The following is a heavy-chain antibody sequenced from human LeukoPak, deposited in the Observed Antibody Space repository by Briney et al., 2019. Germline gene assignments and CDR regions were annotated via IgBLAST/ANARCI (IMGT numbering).Heavy chain of an antibody. Sequence: GGSLRLSCAASGFTFSNAWMSWVRQAPGKGLEWVGRIKSKTDGGTTDYAAPVKGRFTISRDDSKNTLYLQMNSLKTEDTAVYYCTTDLSYDILTGYTKCFDYWGQGTLVTVSS. D-gene: IGHD3-9*01. J-gene: IGHJ4*02. CDR3: TTDLSYDILTGYTKCFDY. CDR2: IKSKTDGGTT. V-gene: IGHV3-15*01. CDR1: GFTFSNAW.